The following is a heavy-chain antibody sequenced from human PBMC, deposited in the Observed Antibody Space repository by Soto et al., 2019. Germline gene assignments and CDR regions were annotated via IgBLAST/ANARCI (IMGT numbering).Heavy chain of an antibody. V-gene: IGHV3-64*04. CDR2: ISSNGGST. Sequence: GGPLRLSCSASGFTFSSYAMHWVRRAPGKGLEYVSAISSNGGSTYYADSVKGRFTISSDNSQNTLYLQMNSLRAEDTAVYYCARSTDFLHYWGQGALVTIAS. J-gene: IGHJ4*02. CDR3: ARSTDFLHY. CDR1: GFTFSSYA. D-gene: IGHD3-3*01.